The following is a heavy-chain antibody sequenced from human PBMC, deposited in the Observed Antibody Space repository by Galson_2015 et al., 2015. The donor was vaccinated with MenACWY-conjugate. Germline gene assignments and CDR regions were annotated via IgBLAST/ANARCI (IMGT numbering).Heavy chain of an antibody. Sequence: PALVKPTQTLTLTCTFSGFSLSTYEMCIYWVRQPPGKALEWLARIDLRDNKYYTTSLKIRLTISKDTSTNQGVLTMTNVDPVDTATYYCARMHIVLDATDAFDIWGQGTMVTVSS. D-gene: IGHD3-22*01. V-gene: IGHV2-70*11. CDR1: GFSLSTYEMC. CDR3: ARMHIVLDATDAFDI. J-gene: IGHJ3*02. CDR2: IDLRDNK.